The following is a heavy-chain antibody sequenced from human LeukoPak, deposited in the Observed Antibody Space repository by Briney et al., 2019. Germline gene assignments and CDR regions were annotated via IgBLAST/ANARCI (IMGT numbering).Heavy chain of an antibody. CDR3: ARGGDGYNWDYFDY. J-gene: IGHJ4*02. CDR1: GGSISSGSYY. D-gene: IGHD5-24*01. V-gene: IGHV4-61*02. Sequence: SETLSLTCTVSGGSISSGSYYWSRIRQPAGKGLEWIGRIYTSGSTNYNPSLKSRVTISVDTSKNQFSLKLSSVTAADTAVYYCARGGDGYNWDYFDYWGQGTLVTVSS. CDR2: IYTSGST.